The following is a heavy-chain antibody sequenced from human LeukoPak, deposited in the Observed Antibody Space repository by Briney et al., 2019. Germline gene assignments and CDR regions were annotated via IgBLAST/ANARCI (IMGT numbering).Heavy chain of an antibody. V-gene: IGHV1-18*01. Sequence: ASVKVSCKASGYTFTSHVLNWVRQAPGQGLEWMGWISSYNGNTYYAQDFQGRVTLTTDTSTSTVYMELRSLTSDDTAVYYCARWSGSGDDSSYFDYWGQGTLVTVSS. D-gene: IGHD5-12*01. J-gene: IGHJ4*02. CDR1: GYTFTSHV. CDR2: ISSYNGNT. CDR3: ARWSGSGDDSSYFDY.